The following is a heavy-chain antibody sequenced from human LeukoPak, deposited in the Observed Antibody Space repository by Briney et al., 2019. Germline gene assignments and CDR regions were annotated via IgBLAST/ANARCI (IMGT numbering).Heavy chain of an antibody. CDR1: GYTFTSYY. V-gene: IGHV1-46*01. CDR2: IIPSGGST. D-gene: IGHD3-3*01. Sequence: ASVKVSCKTSGYTFTSYYIHWVRQAPGQGLEWMGIIIPSGGSTSYAQKFQGRVTMTRDTSTSTVYMELSSLRSEDTAVYYCARDYDFWSGYQHDAFDIWGQGTMVTVSS. CDR3: ARDYDFWSGYQHDAFDI. J-gene: IGHJ3*02.